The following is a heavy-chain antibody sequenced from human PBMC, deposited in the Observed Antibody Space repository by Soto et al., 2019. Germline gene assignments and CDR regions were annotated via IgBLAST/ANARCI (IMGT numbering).Heavy chain of an antibody. D-gene: IGHD3-22*01. Sequence: PGGSLRLSCAASGFTFSSYAMSWVRQAPGKGLEWVSAISGSGGSTYYADSVKGRFTISRDNSKNTLYLQMISLIAEDTAVYYCAKESYYDSSGPRDYWGQGTLVTVSS. CDR2: ISGSGGST. CDR3: AKESYYDSSGPRDY. CDR1: GFTFSSYA. V-gene: IGHV3-23*01. J-gene: IGHJ4*02.